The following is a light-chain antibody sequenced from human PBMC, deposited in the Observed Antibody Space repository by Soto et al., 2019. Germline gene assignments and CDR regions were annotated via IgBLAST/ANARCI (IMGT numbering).Light chain of an antibody. J-gene: IGLJ1*01. V-gene: IGLV2-14*01. Sequence: HSDQSQPASVSGSPGQSIALSCTGTSGDVGGYDYVSWYQQHPDKAPKLMIYEVTKRPSWVSNRFSGSKSGNTASLTISGLQPEDEADYYCSSHTSGSTRVFGSGTKVTVL. CDR3: SSHTSGSTRV. CDR2: EVT. CDR1: SGDVGGYDY.